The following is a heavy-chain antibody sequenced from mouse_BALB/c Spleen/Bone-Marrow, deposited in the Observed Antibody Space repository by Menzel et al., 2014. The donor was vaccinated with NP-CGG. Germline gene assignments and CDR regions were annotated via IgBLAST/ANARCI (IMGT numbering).Heavy chain of an antibody. CDR3: AREDYYTNDGFDY. Sequence: QVHLQQSGAELMKPGASVKISCKATGYTFSSYWIEWVKQRPGHGLEWIGEILPGNGSPNFNEKFKGKATITADTFSNTAYMQLSSLTSEDSAVYYCAREDYYTNDGFDYWGQGTALTVSS. CDR2: ILPGNGSP. D-gene: IGHD2-14*01. CDR1: GYTFSSYW. J-gene: IGHJ2*01. V-gene: IGHV1-9*01.